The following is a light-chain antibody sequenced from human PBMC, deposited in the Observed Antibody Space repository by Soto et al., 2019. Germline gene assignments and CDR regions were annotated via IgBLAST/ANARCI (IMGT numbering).Light chain of an antibody. J-gene: IGKJ4*01. V-gene: IGKV4-1*01. CDR1: QSVLYSSNNKNY. Sequence: DIVMTQSPDSLAVSLGERAIINCKSSQSVLYSSNNKNYLAWYQQKPGQPPKLLISWASTRESGVPDRFSGSGSGTDFTLTFSSLQAVDVAVYYCQQYYSTPPVTFGGGTKVEIK. CDR2: WAS. CDR3: QQYYSTPPVT.